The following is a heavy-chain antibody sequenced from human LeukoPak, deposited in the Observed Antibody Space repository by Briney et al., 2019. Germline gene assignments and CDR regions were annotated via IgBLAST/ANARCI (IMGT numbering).Heavy chain of an antibody. CDR2: INPNSGGT. CDR3: ARDAIVRDYSNSDY. CDR1: GYTFTGYY. V-gene: IGHV1-2*02. J-gene: IGHJ4*02. Sequence: GASVKVSCNASGYTFTGYYIHWVRQAPGQGLEWMGWINPNSGGTNYAQKFQGRVTMTRDTSISTAYMELSRLTSDDTAVYYCARDAIVRDYSNSDYWGQGTLVTVSS. D-gene: IGHD4-11*01.